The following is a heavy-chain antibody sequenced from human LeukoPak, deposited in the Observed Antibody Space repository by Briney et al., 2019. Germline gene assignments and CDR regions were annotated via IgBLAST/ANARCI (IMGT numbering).Heavy chain of an antibody. D-gene: IGHD3-22*01. CDR1: GGSFSGYY. Sequence: SETLSLTCAVYGGSFSGYYWSWIRQPPGKGLEWIGEINHSGSTNYNPSLKSRVTISVDTSKNQFSLKLSSVTAADKAVYYCARAGDWEVGSSGPFYYFDYWGQGTLVTVSS. J-gene: IGHJ4*02. V-gene: IGHV4-34*01. CDR2: INHSGST. CDR3: ARAGDWEVGSSGPFYYFDY.